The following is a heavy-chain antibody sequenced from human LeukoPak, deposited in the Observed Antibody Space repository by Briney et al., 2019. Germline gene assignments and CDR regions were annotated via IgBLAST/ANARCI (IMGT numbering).Heavy chain of an antibody. V-gene: IGHV1-18*01. J-gene: IGHJ4*02. Sequence: ASVKVSCKASGYTFTSYGISWVRQAPGQGLEWMGWISAYNGNTNYAQKLQGRVTMTTDTSTSTANMELSSLTSEDTAVYYCARGETIAVAGPPTYFDYWGQGTLVTVSS. CDR1: GYTFTSYG. CDR3: ARGETIAVAGPPTYFDY. D-gene: IGHD6-19*01. CDR2: ISAYNGNT.